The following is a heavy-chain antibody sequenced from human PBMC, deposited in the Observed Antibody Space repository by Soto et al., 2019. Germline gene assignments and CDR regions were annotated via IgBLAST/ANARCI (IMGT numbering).Heavy chain of an antibody. CDR3: ARDDPWGYSGYDSYFDY. CDR2: IKQDGSEK. J-gene: IGHJ4*02. CDR1: GFTFSSYW. Sequence: GGSLRLSCAASGFTFSSYWMSWVRQAPGKGLEWVANIKQDGSEKYYVDSVKGRFTISRDNAKNSLYLQMNSLRAEDTAVYYCARDDPWGYSGYDSYFDYWGQGTLVTVSS. V-gene: IGHV3-7*01. D-gene: IGHD5-12*01.